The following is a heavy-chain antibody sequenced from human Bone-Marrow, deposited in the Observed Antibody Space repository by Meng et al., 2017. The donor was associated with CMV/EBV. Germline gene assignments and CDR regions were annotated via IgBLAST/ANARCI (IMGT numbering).Heavy chain of an antibody. V-gene: IGHV3-7*01. CDR1: GFSINNYW. J-gene: IGHJ6*01. CDR3: ARDKSGAMDV. CDR2: INPDEGEK. Sequence: GGSLRLSCAASGFSINNYWMSWARQAPGKGLEWVATINPDEGEKYYVDAVMGRFTISRDNAKNSAHLQMNNLRVDDTAVYYCARDKSGAMDVWGQGTPVTVSS.